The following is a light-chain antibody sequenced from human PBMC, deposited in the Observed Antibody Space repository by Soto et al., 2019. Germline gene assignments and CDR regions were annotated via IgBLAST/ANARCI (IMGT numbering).Light chain of an antibody. CDR3: QQYATSPWT. V-gene: IGKV3-20*01. J-gene: IGKJ1*01. CDR1: QSVSGGD. CDR2: GAS. Sequence: EIVLTQSPGTLALSPGERATLSCRASQSVSGGDLAWYQQKPGQAPRLLIYGASSRAPGIPDRFSGSGSGTDFTLAISRLEPEDFAVYYCQQYATSPWTFGQGTKVEIK.